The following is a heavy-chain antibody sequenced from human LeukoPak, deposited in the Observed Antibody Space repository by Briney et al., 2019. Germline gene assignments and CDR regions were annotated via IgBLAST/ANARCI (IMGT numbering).Heavy chain of an antibody. CDR2: INHSGST. J-gene: IGHJ6*03. D-gene: IGHD2-15*01. CDR1: GGSFSGYY. CDR3: ARVLRYCSGGNCYSGGLGYMDV. Sequence: SETLSLTCAVYGGSFSGYYWSWIRQPPGKGLEWIGEINHSGSTNYNPSLKSRVTISVDTSKNQFSLNLTSVTAADTAVYYCARVLRYCSGGNCYSGGLGYMDVWGKGTTVTISS. V-gene: IGHV4-34*01.